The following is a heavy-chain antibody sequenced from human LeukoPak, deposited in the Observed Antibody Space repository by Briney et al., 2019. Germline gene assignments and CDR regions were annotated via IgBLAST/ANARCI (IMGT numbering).Heavy chain of an antibody. CDR2: ISYDGSNK. Sequence: GGSLRLSCAASGFTFSRFAMHWVRQAPGKGLEWVAFISYDGSNKYYTDSVKGRFTISRDNSKNTLYLQMNSLRREDTAVYYCAKVSLEDIVVVPAADFDYWGQGTLVTVSS. CDR1: GFTFSRFA. V-gene: IGHV3-30-3*02. J-gene: IGHJ4*02. D-gene: IGHD2-2*01. CDR3: AKVSLEDIVVVPAADFDY.